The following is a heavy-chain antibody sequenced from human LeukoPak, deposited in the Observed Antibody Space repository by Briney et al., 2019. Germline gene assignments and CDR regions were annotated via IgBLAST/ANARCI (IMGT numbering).Heavy chain of an antibody. CDR3: ARHVSGSAMMHYFDY. CDR1: GASIRSGRNY. Sequence: SETLSLTCNVSGASIRSGRNYWGWIRQSPGKGLEWIGSIYYSGSSSYNPPLQSRVSISVDTSKNHISLKVFSLTAADTALYYCARHVSGSAMMHYFDYWGQGNLVTASS. D-gene: IGHD5-18*01. CDR2: IYYSGSS. J-gene: IGHJ4*02. V-gene: IGHV4-39*01.